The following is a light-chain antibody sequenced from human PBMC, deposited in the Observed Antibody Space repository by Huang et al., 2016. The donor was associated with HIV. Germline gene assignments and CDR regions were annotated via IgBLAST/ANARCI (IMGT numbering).Light chain of an antibody. V-gene: IGKV4-1*01. J-gene: IGKJ4*01. Sequence: DIVMTQSPDSLAVSLGDRATINCKSSQSVLYSSNNKNYLAWYQQKPGQPPKLLIYWASTRESGGPDRVSGGGSGTNFTLTINSVQAEDVAIYYCQQYYSPLTFGGGTRVEIK. CDR3: QQYYSPLT. CDR2: WAS. CDR1: QSVLYSSNNKNY.